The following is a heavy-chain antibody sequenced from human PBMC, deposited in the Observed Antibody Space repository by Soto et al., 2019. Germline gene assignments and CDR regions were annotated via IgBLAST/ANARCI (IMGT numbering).Heavy chain of an antibody. V-gene: IGHV5-10-1*01. CDR1: GYSFTSYW. CDR3: VGSYCSSTSCRRYYYYYGMDV. D-gene: IGHD2-2*01. CDR2: IDPSDSYT. Sequence: GESLKISCKGSGYSFTSYWISGVRQMPGKGLEWMGRIDPSDSYTNYSPSFQGHVTISADKSISTAYLQWSSLKDSDTAMYYCVGSYCSSTSCRRYYYYYGMDVWGQGTTVTVSS. J-gene: IGHJ6*02.